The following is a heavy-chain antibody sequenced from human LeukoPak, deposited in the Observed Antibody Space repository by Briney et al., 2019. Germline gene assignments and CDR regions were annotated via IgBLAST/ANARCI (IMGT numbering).Heavy chain of an antibody. CDR2: ISYDGSNK. CDR3: AKDARPIDSSGYYYADAFDI. V-gene: IGHV3-30-3*01. CDR1: GFTFSSYA. J-gene: IGHJ3*02. D-gene: IGHD3-22*01. Sequence: GGSLRLSCAASGFTFSSYAMHWVRQAPGKGLEWVAVISYDGSNKYYADSVKGRFTISRDNSKNTLYLQMNSLRAEDTAVYYCAKDARPIDSSGYYYADAFDIWGQGTVVTVSS.